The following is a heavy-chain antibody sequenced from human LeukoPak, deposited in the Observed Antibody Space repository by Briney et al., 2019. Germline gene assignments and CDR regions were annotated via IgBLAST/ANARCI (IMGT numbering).Heavy chain of an antibody. V-gene: IGHV4-34*01. CDR2: INHSGST. J-gene: IGHJ5*02. Sequence: SETLSLTCAVYGGSFSGYYWSWIRQPPGKGLEWIGEINHSGSTNYNPSPKSRVTISVDTSKNQFSLKLSPVTAADTAVYYCARANSNYLRGWFDPWGQGTLVTVSS. CDR1: GGSFSGYY. CDR3: ARANSNYLRGWFDP. D-gene: IGHD4-11*01.